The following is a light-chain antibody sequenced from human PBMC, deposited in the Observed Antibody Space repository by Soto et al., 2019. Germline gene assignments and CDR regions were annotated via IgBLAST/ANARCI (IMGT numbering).Light chain of an antibody. CDR3: APYTTRSPVV. CDR2: DVS. Sequence: QSALTQPASVSGSPGQSITIPCSGTTSDIGGFNYVSWYQHHPGKAPKLMIYDVSNRPSGLSNRFSGSKSGNTASLIISGLQAEDEADYYCAPYTTRSPVVFGGGTQVTVL. J-gene: IGLJ2*01. CDR1: TSDIGGFNY. V-gene: IGLV2-14*03.